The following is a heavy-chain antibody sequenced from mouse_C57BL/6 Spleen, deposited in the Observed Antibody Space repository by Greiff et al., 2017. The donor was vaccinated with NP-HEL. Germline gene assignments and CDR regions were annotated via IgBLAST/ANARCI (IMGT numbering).Heavy chain of an antibody. D-gene: IGHD2-4*01. Sequence: VQLQQSGPELVKPGASVKISCKASGYSFTGYYMNWVKQSPEKSLEWIGEINPSTGGTTYNQKFKAKATLTVDKSSSTAYMQLKSLTSEDSAVYYCARYAYDYPFAYWGQGTLVTVSA. J-gene: IGHJ3*01. CDR3: ARYAYDYPFAY. CDR1: GYSFTGYY. CDR2: INPSTGGT. V-gene: IGHV1-42*01.